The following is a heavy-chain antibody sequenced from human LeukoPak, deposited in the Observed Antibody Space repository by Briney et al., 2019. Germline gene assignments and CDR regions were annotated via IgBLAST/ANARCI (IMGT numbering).Heavy chain of an antibody. CDR3: ARDPPAVTANTYG. D-gene: IGHD5-18*01. V-gene: IGHV3-66*01. J-gene: IGHJ4*02. CDR2: IYSGGTT. Sequence: GGSLRLSCAASGFTVSNNYMNWVRQAPGKGLEWVSLIYSGGTTYYADSVKGRFIISRDGSKNTLYLQMNSLRVEDTAVYYCARDPPAVTANTYGWGQGTLATVSS. CDR1: GFTVSNNY.